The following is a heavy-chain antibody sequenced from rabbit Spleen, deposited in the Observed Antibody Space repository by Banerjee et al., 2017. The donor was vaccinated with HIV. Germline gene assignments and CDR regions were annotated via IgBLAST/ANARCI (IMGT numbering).Heavy chain of an antibody. CDR1: GFSFSNSYY. CDR3: ARGSATMTMVITGYYLNL. D-gene: IGHD2-1*01. J-gene: IGHJ4*01. V-gene: IGHV1S40*01. Sequence: QSLEESGGDLVKPGASLTLTCTASGFSFSNSYYMCWVRQAPGKGLECIACIFGGSGGSTWYASWAKGRFTISKTSSTTVTLQLTSLTAADTATYFCARGSATMTMVITGYYLNLWGPGTLVTVS. CDR2: IFGGSGGST.